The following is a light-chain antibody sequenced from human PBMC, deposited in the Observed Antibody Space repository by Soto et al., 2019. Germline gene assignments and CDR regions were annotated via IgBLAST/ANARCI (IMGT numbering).Light chain of an antibody. CDR3: QQYGSSPPIT. J-gene: IGKJ5*01. Sequence: EIVLTQSPGTLSLSPGERATLSCRASQSVSTYLAWYQQQPGQAPRLLIYGASSRATGIPDRFSGSGSGTDFTLTISRLEPEDFAVYYCQQYGSSPPITFGQGTRLEIK. V-gene: IGKV3-20*01. CDR2: GAS. CDR1: QSVSTY.